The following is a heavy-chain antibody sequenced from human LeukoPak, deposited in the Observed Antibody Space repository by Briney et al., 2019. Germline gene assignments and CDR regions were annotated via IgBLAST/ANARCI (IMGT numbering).Heavy chain of an antibody. J-gene: IGHJ4*02. CDR2: ISAYIGNT. D-gene: IGHD2-2*02. Sequence: ASVKVSCKASGYTFTSYGISWVRQAPGQGLEWMGWISAYIGNTNYAQKLQGRVTMTTDTSTSTAYMELRSLRSDDTAVYYCARVLEGYCSSTSCYNFDYWGQGTLVTVSS. V-gene: IGHV1-18*01. CDR3: ARVLEGYCSSTSCYNFDY. CDR1: GYTFTSYG.